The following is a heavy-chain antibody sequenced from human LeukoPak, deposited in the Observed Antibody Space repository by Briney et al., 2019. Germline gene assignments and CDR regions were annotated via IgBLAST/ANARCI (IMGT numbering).Heavy chain of an antibody. CDR3: ARTFVRSGYYDAFDI. J-gene: IGHJ3*02. Sequence: PGGSLRLSCVASEVAVSANYMSWVRQAPGKGLEWVSVLYRGGTTYYGDSVKGRFTVSRDDSKNTLYLQMTSLRAEDTAVYYCARTFVRSGYYDAFDIWGQGTLVTASS. CDR2: LYRGGTT. CDR1: EVAVSANY. D-gene: IGHD3-22*01. V-gene: IGHV3-53*01.